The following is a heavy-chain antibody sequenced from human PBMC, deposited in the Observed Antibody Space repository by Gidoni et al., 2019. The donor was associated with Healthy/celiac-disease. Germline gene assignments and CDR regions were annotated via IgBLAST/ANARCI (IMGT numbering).Heavy chain of an antibody. D-gene: IGHD4-17*01. CDR2: INHSGST. CDR3: ARAAALTVTTYDY. Sequence: QVQLQQWGAGLLKPSETLSLTCAVYGGSFSGYYWSWIRQPPGKGLEWIGEINHSGSTNYYPSLKSRVTISVDTSKNQFSLKLSSVTAADTAVYYCARAAALTVTTYDYWGQGTLVTVSS. CDR1: GGSFSGYY. V-gene: IGHV4-34*01. J-gene: IGHJ4*02.